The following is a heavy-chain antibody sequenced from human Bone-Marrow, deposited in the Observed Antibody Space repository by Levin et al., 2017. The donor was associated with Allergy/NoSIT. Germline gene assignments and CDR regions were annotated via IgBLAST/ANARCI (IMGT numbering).Heavy chain of an antibody. V-gene: IGHV3-48*01. CDR1: AFTVSSYN. Sequence: GESLKISCAASAFTVSSYNMNWVRQAPGKGLEWVSYISSDGATIYYPDSVKGRFTISRDSAKNSVYLQMNGLRAEDTAVYYCARDGAGDCSGGSCRPSTPFDFWGQGTLVTVSS. D-gene: IGHD2-15*01. J-gene: IGHJ4*02. CDR3: ARDGAGDCSGGSCRPSTPFDF. CDR2: ISSDGATI.